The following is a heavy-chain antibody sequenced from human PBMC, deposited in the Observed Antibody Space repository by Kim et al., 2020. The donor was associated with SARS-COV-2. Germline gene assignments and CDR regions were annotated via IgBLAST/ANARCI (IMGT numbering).Heavy chain of an antibody. Sequence: ASVKVSCKASGYTFTGYYMHWVRQAPGQGLEWMGRINPNSGGTNYAQKFQGRVTMTRDTSISTAYMELSRLRSDDTAVYYCASWIAAAGYAFDIWGQGTMVTVSS. CDR3: ASWIAAAGYAFDI. J-gene: IGHJ3*02. D-gene: IGHD6-13*01. V-gene: IGHV1-2*06. CDR1: GYTFTGYY. CDR2: INPNSGGT.